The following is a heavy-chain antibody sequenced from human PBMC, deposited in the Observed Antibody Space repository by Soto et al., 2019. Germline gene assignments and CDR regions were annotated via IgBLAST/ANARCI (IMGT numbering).Heavy chain of an antibody. D-gene: IGHD6-13*01. J-gene: IGHJ6*02. CDR1: GFIFSRYD. CDR3: AKPIVASGYYGVDV. V-gene: IGHV3-30*18. Sequence: GGSLRLSCAASGFIFSRYDMHWVRQAPGKGLEWVAVISFHGSNKNYGDSVKGRFTLSRDNSKNRLYLEMNSLRIEDTAVYYCAKPIVASGYYGVDVWGQGTTVTVSS. CDR2: ISFHGSNK.